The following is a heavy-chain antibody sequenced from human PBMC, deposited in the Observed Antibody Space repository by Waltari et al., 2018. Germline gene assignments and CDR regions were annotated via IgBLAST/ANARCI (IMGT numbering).Heavy chain of an antibody. J-gene: IGHJ4*02. Sequence: EVQLLESGGGLVQPGGSLRLSCAASGFTFSSYAMSWVRQAPGKGLEWVSAISGSGGRTYYADSVKGRLTISRDNSKNTLYLQMNSLRAEDTAVYYCAKFYCSSTSCYGLGPSDYWGQGTLVTVSS. CDR1: GFTFSSYA. CDR3: AKFYCSSTSCYGLGPSDY. D-gene: IGHD2-2*01. V-gene: IGHV3-23*01. CDR2: ISGSGGRT.